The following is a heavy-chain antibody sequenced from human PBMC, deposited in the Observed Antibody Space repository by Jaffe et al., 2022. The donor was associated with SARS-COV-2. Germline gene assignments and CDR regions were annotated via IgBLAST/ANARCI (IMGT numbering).Heavy chain of an antibody. CDR3: ARDSVAGAFDI. CDR2: ISYDGSNK. CDR1: GFTFSSYA. J-gene: IGHJ3*02. V-gene: IGHV3-30-3*01. D-gene: IGHD6-19*01. Sequence: QVQLVESGGGVVQPGRSLRLSCAASGFTFSSYAMHWVRQAPGKGLEWVAVISYDGSNKYYADSVKGRFTISRDNSKNTLYLQMNSLRAEDTAVYYCARDSVAGAFDIWGQGTMVTVSS.